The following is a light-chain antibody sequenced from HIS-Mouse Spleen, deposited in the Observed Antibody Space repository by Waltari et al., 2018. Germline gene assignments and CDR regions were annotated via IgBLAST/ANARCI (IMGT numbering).Light chain of an antibody. V-gene: IGLV2-11*01. CDR2: DVS. CDR3: SSYTSSSTLVV. CDR1: SSDVGGYNY. J-gene: IGLJ2*01. Sequence: QSALTQPRSVSGSPGQSVTISCTGTSSDVGGYNYVSWYQQHPGKAPKLMIYDVSKRPSGVPDRFSGSKSGNTASLTIFGLQAEDEADYYCSSYTSSSTLVVFGGGTKLTVL.